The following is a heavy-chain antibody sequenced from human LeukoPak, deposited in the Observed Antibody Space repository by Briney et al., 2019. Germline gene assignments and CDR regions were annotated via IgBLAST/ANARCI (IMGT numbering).Heavy chain of an antibody. Sequence: SVKVSCKASGGTFSSYAISWVRQAPGQGFEWMGGIIPIFGTANYAQKFQGRVTITADESTSTAYMGLSSLRSEDTAVYYCARGGLLELPLDYWGQGTLVTVSS. CDR2: IIPIFGTA. CDR1: GGTFSSYA. D-gene: IGHD5-24*01. V-gene: IGHV1-69*01. CDR3: ARGGLLELPLDY. J-gene: IGHJ4*02.